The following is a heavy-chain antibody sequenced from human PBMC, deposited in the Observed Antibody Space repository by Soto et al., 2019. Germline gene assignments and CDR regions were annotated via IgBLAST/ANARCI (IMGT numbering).Heavy chain of an antibody. V-gene: IGHV4-39*01. D-gene: IGHD2-2*01. Sequence: SETLSLTCTVSGDSITSNSYYWAWIRQPPGKGLEWIGSIYYSGSTYYSPSLKSRVTISVDTSKNQFSLNLSSVTAADTAVYYCARSSTIRPNFDYWGQGTLVTVSS. CDR1: GDSITSNSYY. CDR3: ARSSTIRPNFDY. J-gene: IGHJ4*02. CDR2: IYYSGST.